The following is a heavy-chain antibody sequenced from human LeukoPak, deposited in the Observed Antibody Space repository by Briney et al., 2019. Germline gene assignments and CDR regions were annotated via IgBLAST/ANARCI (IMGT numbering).Heavy chain of an antibody. CDR3: ARGGQLDF. J-gene: IGHJ4*02. Sequence: GTSLRLSCAASGFTLNKYAMHWVRQAPGQGLESVAVISSDGREEFYPDSVKGRFTISRDTSKNTLYLQMNTLRVEDTAVYYCARGGQLDFWGQGTLVTVSS. CDR2: ISSDGREE. CDR1: GFTLNKYA. D-gene: IGHD6-6*01. V-gene: IGHV3-30*04.